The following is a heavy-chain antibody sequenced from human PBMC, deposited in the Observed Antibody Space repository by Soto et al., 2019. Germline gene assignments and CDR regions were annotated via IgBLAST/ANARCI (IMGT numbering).Heavy chain of an antibody. CDR3: ARDRAFDWLLFPYNWFDP. V-gene: IGHV3-20*04. J-gene: IGHJ5*02. Sequence: PGGSLRLSCAASGFTXDDYGMSWVRQAPGKGLEWVSGINWNGGSTGYADSVKGRFTISRDNAKNSLYLQMNSLRAEDTALYYCARDRAFDWLLFPYNWFDPWGQGTLVTVSS. CDR1: GFTXDDYG. D-gene: IGHD3-9*01. CDR2: INWNGGST.